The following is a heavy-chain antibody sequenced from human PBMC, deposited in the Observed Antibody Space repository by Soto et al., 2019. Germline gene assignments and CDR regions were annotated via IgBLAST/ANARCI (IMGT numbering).Heavy chain of an antibody. CDR3: ARSRYYYASSGYSYNFDS. D-gene: IGHD3-22*01. Sequence: EVQLVESGGGLVKPGGSLRLSCAASGFTFSNYIMNWVRQAPGKGLEWVSSISGDSGDIYYADSVKGGFTISRDNDKNSLHLLLNSLRVEDTAVFYCARSRYYYASSGYSYNFDSWGQGNLVTVSS. V-gene: IGHV3-21*01. J-gene: IGHJ4*02. CDR2: ISGDSGDI. CDR1: GFTFSNYI.